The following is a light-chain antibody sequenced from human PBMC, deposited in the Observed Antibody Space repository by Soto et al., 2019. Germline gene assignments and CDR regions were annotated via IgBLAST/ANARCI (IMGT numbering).Light chain of an antibody. V-gene: IGKV3-20*01. CDR2: GAS. CDR1: QSVNNR. Sequence: NVLTHSPNTLSLSHGEKATFSCRASQSVNNRLAWYQQKPGQAPRLLISGASNRATGIPDRFSGSGSATDFSLIISSLEPEDFALYFYQQYGTSPMTFGQGTRLEIK. J-gene: IGKJ5*01. CDR3: QQYGTSPMT.